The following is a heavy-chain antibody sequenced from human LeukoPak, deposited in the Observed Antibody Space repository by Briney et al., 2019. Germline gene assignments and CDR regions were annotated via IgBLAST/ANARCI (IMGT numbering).Heavy chain of an antibody. V-gene: IGHV1-69*13. J-gene: IGHJ4*02. CDR2: IIPIFGTA. CDR3: ASYGAEAGFYRED. D-gene: IGHD6-19*01. CDR1: GGTFSSYA. Sequence: SVKVSCKASGGTFSSYAISWVRQAPGQGLEWMGGIIPIFGTANYAQKFQGRVTITADESTSTAYMELSSLRSEDTAVYYCASYGAEAGFYREDWGQGTLVTVSS.